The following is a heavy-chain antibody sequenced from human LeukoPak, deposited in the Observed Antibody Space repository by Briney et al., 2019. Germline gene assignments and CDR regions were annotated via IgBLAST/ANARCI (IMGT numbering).Heavy chain of an antibody. CDR2: IHFSGST. D-gene: IGHD4-11*01. CDR1: RGSMSDYY. CDR3: AQEPTESTTAY. J-gene: IGHJ4*02. V-gene: IGHV4-4*07. Sequence: PSETLSLTCTVSRGSMSDYYWSWIRQSGRRGLEWIGRIHFSGSTNYNPSLKSRVTMSLDTSKKQVSLRLTSVIAADTAIYYCAQEPTESTTAYWGQGALVTVSS.